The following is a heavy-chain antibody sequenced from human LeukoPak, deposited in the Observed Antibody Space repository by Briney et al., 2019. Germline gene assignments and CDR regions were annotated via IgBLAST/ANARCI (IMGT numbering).Heavy chain of an antibody. CDR1: GFTFSSYA. V-gene: IGHV3-23*01. CDR3: AKGGGRYCSGGSCYLIDY. J-gene: IGHJ4*02. D-gene: IGHD2-15*01. CDR2: ISGSGGST. Sequence: GGSLRLSCAASGFTFSSYAMSWVRQAPGKGLEWVSAISGSGGSTYYADSVKGRFTISRDNSKHTLYLQMNSLRAEDTAVYYCAKGGGRYCSGGSCYLIDYWGQGTLVTVSS.